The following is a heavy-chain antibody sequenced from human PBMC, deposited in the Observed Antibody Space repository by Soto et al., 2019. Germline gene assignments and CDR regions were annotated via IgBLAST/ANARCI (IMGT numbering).Heavy chain of an antibody. Sequence: QLQLQESGPGLVKPSETLSLTCTVSGGSISSSSYYWGWIRQPPGKGLEWIGSIYYSGSTYYNPSPNRLVTIAVDTSTNQFALKLRSVTAADTAVYYCARLGGGYDGWVDYWGQGTLVTVSS. J-gene: IGHJ4*02. D-gene: IGHD5-12*01. V-gene: IGHV4-39*01. CDR3: ARLGGGYDGWVDY. CDR1: GGSISSSSYY. CDR2: IYYSGST.